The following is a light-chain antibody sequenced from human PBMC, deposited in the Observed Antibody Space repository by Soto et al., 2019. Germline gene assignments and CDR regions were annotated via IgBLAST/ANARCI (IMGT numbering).Light chain of an antibody. J-gene: IGKJ4*01. CDR2: DVS. Sequence: EIVLTQSPGTLSLSPGERATLSCRASQSVSSPYLAWYQQRPGQAPRLLIFDVSTRANGIPDWFSGSGSGTDFTLTINRLEPEDLAVYYCQLSGGTFGGGTKVGIK. CDR1: QSVSSPY. CDR3: QLSGGT. V-gene: IGKV3-20*01.